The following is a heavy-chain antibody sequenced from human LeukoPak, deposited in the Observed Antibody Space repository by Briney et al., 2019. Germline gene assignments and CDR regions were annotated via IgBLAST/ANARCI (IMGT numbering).Heavy chain of an antibody. CDR3: ARGFQDYYGSGSYYTPAEYFQH. Sequence: ASVKVSCKASGYTFTGYYMHWVRQAPGQGLEWMGIINPSGGSTSYAQKFQGRVTMTRDMSTSTVYMELSSLRSEDTAVYYCARGFQDYYGSGSYYTPAEYFQHWGQGTLVTVSS. D-gene: IGHD3-10*01. CDR2: INPSGGST. V-gene: IGHV1-46*01. J-gene: IGHJ1*01. CDR1: GYTFTGYY.